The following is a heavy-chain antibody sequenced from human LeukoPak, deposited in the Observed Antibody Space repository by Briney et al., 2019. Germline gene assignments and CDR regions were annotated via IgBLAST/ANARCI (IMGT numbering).Heavy chain of an antibody. D-gene: IGHD6-19*01. CDR3: ARLAVDAFDI. J-gene: IGHJ3*02. CDR1: GYTLTELS. V-gene: IGHV1-24*01. Sequence: ASVKVSCKVSGYTLTELSMHWVRQAPGKGLEWMGGFDPEDGETIYAQKLQGRVTMTTDTSTSTAYMELRSLRSDDTAVYYCARLAVDAFDIWGQGTMVTVSS. CDR2: FDPEDGET.